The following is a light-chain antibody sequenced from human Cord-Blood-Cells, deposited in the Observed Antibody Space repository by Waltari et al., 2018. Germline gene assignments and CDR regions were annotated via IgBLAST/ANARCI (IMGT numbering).Light chain of an antibody. CDR3: CSYAGSSTYVV. J-gene: IGLJ2*01. V-gene: IGLV2-23*01. CDR2: EGS. Sequence: QSALTQPASVSGSPGQSITISCTGTSSDVGSYNLVSWYQQHPGKAPKLMIYEGSKRPSGVANRFSGSKSGNTASLTISGLQAKDEADYYCCSYAGSSTYVVFGGVTKLTVL. CDR1: SSDVGSYNL.